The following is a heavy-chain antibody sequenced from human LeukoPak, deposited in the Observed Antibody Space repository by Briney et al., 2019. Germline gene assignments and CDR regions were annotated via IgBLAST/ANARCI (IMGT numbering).Heavy chain of an antibody. V-gene: IGHV4-38-2*02. J-gene: IGHJ1*01. D-gene: IGHD4-11*01. CDR1: GYSISSGDY. CDR2: IYHSGST. CDR3: ARVEESVSGNYGARYFQH. Sequence: ETLSLTCTVSGYSISSGDYWGWIRQPPGKGLEWIGTIYHSGSTYYNPSLKSRVTISVHTSKNQFSLRLTSVTAADTAVYYCARVEESVSGNYGARYFQHWGQGTLVTVSS.